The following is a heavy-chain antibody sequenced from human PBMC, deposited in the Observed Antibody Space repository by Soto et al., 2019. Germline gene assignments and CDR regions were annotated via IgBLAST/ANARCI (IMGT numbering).Heavy chain of an antibody. V-gene: IGHV5-51*01. CDR3: ARQSGETYTPMDH. J-gene: IGHJ4*02. CDR1: GLSFTSQG. Sequence: PVLSMKVSCKGSGLSFTSQGIAWVRQMPGKGLEWMGTVYPSDSHTRYSPSFQGQVTISADKSISTAYLQWSSLKASDTAMYYCARQSGETYTPMDHWGQGTLVTVSS. D-gene: IGHD5-18*01. CDR2: VYPSDSHT.